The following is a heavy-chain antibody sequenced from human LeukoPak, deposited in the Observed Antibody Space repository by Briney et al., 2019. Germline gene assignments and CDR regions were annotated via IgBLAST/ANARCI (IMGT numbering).Heavy chain of an antibody. CDR2: IYPGDSDT. J-gene: IGHJ4*02. CDR1: GYSFTSYW. CDR3: ARPHYDSSGYYWAYYFDY. Sequence: GESLKISCKGSGYSFTSYWIGWVRQMPGKGLEWMGIIYPGDSDTRYSPSFQGQVTISADKSISTAYLQWSSLKASDTAMYYCARPHYDSSGYYWAYYFDYWGQGTLVTVPS. D-gene: IGHD3-22*01. V-gene: IGHV5-51*01.